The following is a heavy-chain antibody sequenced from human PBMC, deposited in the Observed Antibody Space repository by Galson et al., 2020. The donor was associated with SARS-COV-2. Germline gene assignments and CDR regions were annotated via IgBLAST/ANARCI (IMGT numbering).Heavy chain of an antibody. D-gene: IGHD2-15*01. CDR1: GFSVTTYG. CDR2: ISAYNSNT. V-gene: IGHV1-18*04. J-gene: IGHJ6*03. Sequence: ASVKVSCKASGFSVTTYGISWVRQAPGQGLEWMGWISAYNSNTDYGQKFQGRVTMTTDTSTNTAYMELRSLRSDDTAVYYCARLRVGAAKRLTEEYYYYYMDVWAKGTTVTVSS. CDR3: ARLRVGAAKRLTEEYYYYYMDV.